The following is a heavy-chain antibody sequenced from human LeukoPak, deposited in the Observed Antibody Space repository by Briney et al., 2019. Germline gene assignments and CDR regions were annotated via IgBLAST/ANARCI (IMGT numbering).Heavy chain of an antibody. D-gene: IGHD3-22*01. Sequence: GSLRLSCAASGFTFSTYNMNWVRQPPGKGLEWIGEINHSGSTNYNPSLKSRVTISVDTSKNQFSLKLSSVTAADTAVYYCARSHYDSSGYYYGGFDYWGQGTLVTVSS. CDR2: INHSGST. CDR1: GFTFSTYN. J-gene: IGHJ4*02. CDR3: ARSHYDSSGYYYGGFDY. V-gene: IGHV4-34*01.